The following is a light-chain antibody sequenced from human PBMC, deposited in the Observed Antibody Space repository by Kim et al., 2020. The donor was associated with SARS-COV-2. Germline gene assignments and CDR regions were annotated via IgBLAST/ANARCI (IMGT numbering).Light chain of an antibody. V-gene: IGKV1-5*03. CDR3: QQYNSFSLT. J-gene: IGKJ4*01. CDR1: QSISNW. CDR2: EAS. Sequence: DIQMTQSPSTLSASVGDRVTISCRASQSISNWLAWYQQKPGKAPKLLIYEASKLESGVPSRFSGSGSGTEFTLTISSLQPDDFAIYYCQQYNSFSLTFGGGTKVDIK.